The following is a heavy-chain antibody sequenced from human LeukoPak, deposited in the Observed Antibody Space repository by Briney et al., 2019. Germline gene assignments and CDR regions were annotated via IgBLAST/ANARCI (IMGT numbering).Heavy chain of an antibody. Sequence: QAGGSLRLSCAASGFTFSSYGMRWVRQAPGKGLEWVAFIRYDGSNKYYADSVKGRFTISRDNSKNTLYLQMNSLRAEDTAVYYCAKDGSIAARTHFDYWGQGTLVTVSS. D-gene: IGHD6-6*01. CDR2: IRYDGSNK. CDR1: GFTFSSYG. CDR3: AKDGSIAARTHFDY. J-gene: IGHJ4*02. V-gene: IGHV3-30*02.